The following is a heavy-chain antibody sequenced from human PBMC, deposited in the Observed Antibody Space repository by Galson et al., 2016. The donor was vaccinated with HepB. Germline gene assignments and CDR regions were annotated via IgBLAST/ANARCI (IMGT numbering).Heavy chain of an antibody. V-gene: IGHV3-23*01. J-gene: IGHJ4*02. CDR2: INRSGDAT. CDR1: GFSFSNSG. Sequence: SLRLSCAASGFSFSNSGMSWVRQAPGRGLEWVSGINRSGDATHDADFVKGRFTISRDNSKNTLYLYMNNLTAGDTAIYYCGKHGGFDYWGQGALVTVSS. CDR3: GKHGGFDY. D-gene: IGHD3-16*01.